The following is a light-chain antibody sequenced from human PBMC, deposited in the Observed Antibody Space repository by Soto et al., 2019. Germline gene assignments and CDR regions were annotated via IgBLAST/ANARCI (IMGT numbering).Light chain of an antibody. J-gene: IGKJ2*01. Sequence: DRVTITCRASQTISTWMAWYQQKPGKAPKLLVYDASTLQSGVASRFSGSGSGTEFTLIISGLQPDDSATYYCQQYTNTNNTWMFGQGTKLDIK. CDR2: DAS. CDR1: QTISTW. V-gene: IGKV1-5*01. CDR3: QQYTNTNNTWM.